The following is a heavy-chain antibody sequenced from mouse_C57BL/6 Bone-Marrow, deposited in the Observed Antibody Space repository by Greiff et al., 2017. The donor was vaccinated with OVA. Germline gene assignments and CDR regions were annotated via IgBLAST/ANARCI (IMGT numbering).Heavy chain of an antibody. Sequence: EVQLKQSGAELVRPGASVKLSCTASGFNIKDDYMHWVKQRPEQGLEWIGWIDPENGDTEYASKFQGKATITADTSSNTAYLQLSSLTSEDTAVYYCTTGGNDDWFAYWGQGTLVTVSA. V-gene: IGHV14-4*01. CDR1: GFNIKDDY. J-gene: IGHJ3*01. CDR2: IDPENGDT. D-gene: IGHD2-2*01. CDR3: TTGGNDDWFAY.